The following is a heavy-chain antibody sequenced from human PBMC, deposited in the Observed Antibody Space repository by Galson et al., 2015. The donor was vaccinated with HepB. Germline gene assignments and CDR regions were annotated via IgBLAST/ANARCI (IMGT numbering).Heavy chain of an antibody. Sequence: SLRLSCAASGFIFDDYAMHWVRQAPGKGLEWVSGISWNTFSIAYADPVKGRFVISRDNVKNSLYLQMSGLRPEDTALYFCAKVSSRLSWFEESLDFDLWGRGSLVTVSS. CDR3: AKVSSRLSWFEESLDFDL. CDR1: GFIFDDYA. J-gene: IGHJ2*01. D-gene: IGHD3-10*01. V-gene: IGHV3-9*01. CDR2: ISWNTFSI.